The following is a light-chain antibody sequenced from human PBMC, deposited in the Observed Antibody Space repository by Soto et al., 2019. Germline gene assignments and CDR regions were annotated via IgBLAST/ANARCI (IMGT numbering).Light chain of an antibody. CDR1: GSDVGGYRY. Sequence: QSLLTQPASVSGSPGQSIAISCTGTGSDVGGYRYVSWYQQHPGKAPKLIIYDVSNRPSGVSDRFSGSKSGNTASLTISGLQSEDEADYYCDSYTSSSSYVFGTGTKVTVL. J-gene: IGLJ1*01. V-gene: IGLV2-14*01. CDR3: DSYTSSSSYV. CDR2: DVS.